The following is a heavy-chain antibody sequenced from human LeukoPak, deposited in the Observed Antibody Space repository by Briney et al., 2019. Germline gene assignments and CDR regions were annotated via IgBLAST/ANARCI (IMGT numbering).Heavy chain of an antibody. V-gene: IGHV3-15*01. CDR1: GFTFSNAW. CDR3: TTEFNYYDSSGYLGFDY. J-gene: IGHJ4*02. D-gene: IGHD3-22*01. Sequence: NPGGSLRLSCAASGFTFSNAWMSWVRQAPGKGLEWVGRIKSKTDGGTTDYAAPAKGRFTISRDDSKNTLYLQMNSLKTEDTAVYYCTTEFNYYDSSGYLGFDYWGQGTLVTVSS. CDR2: IKSKTDGGTT.